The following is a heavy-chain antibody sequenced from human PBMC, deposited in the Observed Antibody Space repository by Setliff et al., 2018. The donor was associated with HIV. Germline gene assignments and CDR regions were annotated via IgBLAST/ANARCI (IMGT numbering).Heavy chain of an antibody. CDR1: GFAFNTYD. D-gene: IGHD1-26*01. J-gene: IGHJ6*03. CDR3: ARDRGLRGMLLSSKELGFYCMDV. Sequence: GGSLRLSCVASGFAFNTYDMNWVRQAPGKGLEWVSFIFRTSDYMDYRDSVKGRFTISRDNAKNSLYLQMNSLRAEDTAVYYCARDRGLRGMLLSSKELGFYCMDVWGKGTTVTVSS. CDR2: IFRTSDYM. V-gene: IGHV3-21*04.